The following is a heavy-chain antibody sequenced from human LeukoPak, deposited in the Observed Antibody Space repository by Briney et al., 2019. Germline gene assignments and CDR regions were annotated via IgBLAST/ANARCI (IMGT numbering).Heavy chain of an antibody. D-gene: IGHD1-26*01. CDR2: IYTSGST. Sequence: SETLSLTCTVSGGSISSSSYYWSWIRQPAGKGLEWIGRIYTSGSTNYNPSLKSRVTMSVDTSKNQFSLKLSSVTAADTAVYYCARTSSGSYYGIDFDYWGQGTLVTVSS. J-gene: IGHJ4*02. CDR3: ARTSSGSYYGIDFDY. V-gene: IGHV4-61*02. CDR1: GGSISSSSYY.